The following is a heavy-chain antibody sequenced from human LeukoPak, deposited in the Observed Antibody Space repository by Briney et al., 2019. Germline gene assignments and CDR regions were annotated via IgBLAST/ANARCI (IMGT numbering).Heavy chain of an antibody. D-gene: IGHD3-22*01. CDR1: GFTFSSYS. V-gene: IGHV3-21*01. CDR2: ISSSSSYI. J-gene: IGHJ4*02. Sequence: GGSLTLSCAASGFTFSSYSINWVRQAPGKGLEWVSSISSSSSYIYYADSVKGRFTISRDNAKNSLYLQMNSLRAEDTAVYYCARDYYDSSGYSRIFDYWGQGTLVTVSS. CDR3: ARDYYDSSGYSRIFDY.